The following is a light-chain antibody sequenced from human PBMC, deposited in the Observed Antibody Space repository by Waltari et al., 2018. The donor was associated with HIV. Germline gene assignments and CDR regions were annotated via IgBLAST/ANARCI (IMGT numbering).Light chain of an antibody. Sequence: QSVLTQPPSVSAAPGQKVTISCSGSSSNIGNNYVSWYQQLPGTAPKLLIYENNKRPSGIPDRFSGSKSGTSATLGITGLQTGDEADYYCKTWDSSLSIGLFGGGTKVTVL. V-gene: IGLV1-51*02. CDR3: KTWDSSLSIGL. J-gene: IGLJ2*01. CDR2: ENN. CDR1: SSNIGNNY.